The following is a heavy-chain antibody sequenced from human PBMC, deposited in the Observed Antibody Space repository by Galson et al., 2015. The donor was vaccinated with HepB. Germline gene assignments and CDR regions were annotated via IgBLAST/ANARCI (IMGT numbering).Heavy chain of an antibody. V-gene: IGHV3-33*01. J-gene: IGHJ4*02. CDR2: IWYDGSNK. CDR1: GFTFSSYG. CDR3: ARDYGDGYNPYFDY. D-gene: IGHD5-24*01. Sequence: SLRLSCAASGFTFSSYGMHWVRQAPGKGPEWVAVIWYDGSNKYYADSVKGRFTISRDNSKNTLYLQMNSLRAEDTAVYYCARDYGDGYNPYFDYWGQGTLVTVSS.